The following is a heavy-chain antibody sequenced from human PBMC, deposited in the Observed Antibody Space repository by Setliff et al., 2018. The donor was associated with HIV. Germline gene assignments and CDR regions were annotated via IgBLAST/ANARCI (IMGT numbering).Heavy chain of an antibody. CDR1: GGSLSSSNYY. V-gene: IGHV4-39*02. CDR3: AGDSGYPSNWFDP. J-gene: IGHJ5*02. Sequence: SETLSLTCTVSGGSLSSSNYYCGWIRQPPGKGLEWIGEINHSGSTNYNPSLKSRLTISVDTSTNQFSLKLTFVTAADTAMYFCAGDSGYPSNWFDPWGQGILVTVSS. D-gene: IGHD3-22*01. CDR2: INHSGST.